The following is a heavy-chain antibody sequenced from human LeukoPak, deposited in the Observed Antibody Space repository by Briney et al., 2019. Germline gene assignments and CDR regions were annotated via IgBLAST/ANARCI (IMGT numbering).Heavy chain of an antibody. V-gene: IGHV1-2*02. CDR1: GYTFTGYY. CDR3: ARTPRLSAPENY. CDR2: INPNSGGA. D-gene: IGHD1-14*01. J-gene: IGHJ4*02. Sequence: ASVKVSCKASGYTFTGYYMHWVRQAPGQGLEWMGWINPNSGGANYAQKFQGRVTMTRDTSISTAYMELSRLRSDDTAVYYCARTPRLSAPENYWGQGTLVTVSS.